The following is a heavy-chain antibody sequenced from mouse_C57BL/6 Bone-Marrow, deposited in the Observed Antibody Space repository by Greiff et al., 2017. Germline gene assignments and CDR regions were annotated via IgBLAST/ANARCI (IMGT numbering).Heavy chain of an antibody. CDR2: ISSGSSTI. Sequence: EVKLVESGGGLVKPGGSLKLSCAASGFTFSDYGMHWVRQAPEKGLEWVAYISSGSSTIYYADTVKGRCTISRDNAKNTLFLQMTSLRSEDTAMYYCARQDYYGSSWDYYAMGYWGQGTSVTVSS. V-gene: IGHV5-17*01. CDR1: GFTFSDYG. J-gene: IGHJ4*01. CDR3: ARQDYYGSSWDYYAMGY. D-gene: IGHD1-1*01.